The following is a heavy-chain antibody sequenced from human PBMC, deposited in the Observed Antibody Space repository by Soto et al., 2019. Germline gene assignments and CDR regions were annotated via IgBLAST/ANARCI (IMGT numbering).Heavy chain of an antibody. CDR3: VRGSVMGATTSLCY. V-gene: IGHV1-3*01. CDR1: GYTFTSYA. CDR2: INAGNGNT. Sequence: ASVKVSCKASGYTFTSYAMHWVRQAPGQRLEWMGWINAGNGNTKYSQKFQGRVTITRDTSASTAYMELSSLRSEDTAVYYCVRGSVMGATTSLCYWGQVTLVTVSS. D-gene: IGHD1-26*01. J-gene: IGHJ4*02.